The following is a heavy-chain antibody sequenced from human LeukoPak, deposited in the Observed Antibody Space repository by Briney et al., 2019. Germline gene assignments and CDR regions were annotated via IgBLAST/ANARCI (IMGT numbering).Heavy chain of an antibody. Sequence: GGSLRLSCAASGFTVSSNYMSWVRQAPGKGLEWVSVIYSGGSTYYADSVKGRFTISRHNSKNTLYLQMNSLRAEDTAVYYCARVSSAVVAPFDYWGQGTLVTVSS. D-gene: IGHD4-23*01. CDR1: GFTVSSNY. J-gene: IGHJ4*02. V-gene: IGHV3-53*04. CDR3: ARVSSAVVAPFDY. CDR2: IYSGGST.